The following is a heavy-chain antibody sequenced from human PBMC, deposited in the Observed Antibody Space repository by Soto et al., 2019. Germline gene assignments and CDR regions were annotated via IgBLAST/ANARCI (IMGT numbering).Heavy chain of an antibody. CDR3: ARHSIAPGGDNWFDP. Sequence: LGESLKISCKGSGYSFTSYWISWVRQMPGKGLEWMGRIDPSDSYTNYSPSFQGHVTISADKSISTAYLQWSSLKASDTAMYYCARHSIAPGGDNWFDPWGQGTLVTVS. V-gene: IGHV5-10-1*01. CDR1: GYSFTSYW. CDR2: IDPSDSYT. J-gene: IGHJ5*02. D-gene: IGHD2-21*01.